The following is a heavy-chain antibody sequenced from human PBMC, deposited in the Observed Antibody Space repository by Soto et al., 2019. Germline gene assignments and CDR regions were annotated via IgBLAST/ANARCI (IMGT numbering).Heavy chain of an antibody. Sequence: SETLSLTCAVSGVSMSSHDWWTWVRQPPGKGLEWIGESHQSGSTNYNPSLKSRVTISVDTSKNQFSLKLSSVTAADTAVYYCARRYGYSFDYWGQGTLVTVSS. J-gene: IGHJ4*02. CDR2: SHQSGST. CDR3: ARRYGYSFDY. CDR1: GVSMSSHDW. V-gene: IGHV4-4*02. D-gene: IGHD1-1*01.